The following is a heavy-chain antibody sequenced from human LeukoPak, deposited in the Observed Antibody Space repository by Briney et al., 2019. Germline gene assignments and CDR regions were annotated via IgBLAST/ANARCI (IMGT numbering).Heavy chain of an antibody. J-gene: IGHJ4*01. CDR1: GDTLTELS. Sequence: ASVKVSCKVSGDTLTELSMHWVRQAPGKGLEWMGGFDPKDGERVYAQNFQGRLTMTEDTSSGTAYMELNSLRSEDTAVYYCTTREIVVEPAQTSMVRGVLWRSDFWGHGTLVTVSS. D-gene: IGHD3-10*01. V-gene: IGHV1-24*01. CDR3: TTREIVVEPAQTSMVRGVLWRSDF. CDR2: FDPKDGER.